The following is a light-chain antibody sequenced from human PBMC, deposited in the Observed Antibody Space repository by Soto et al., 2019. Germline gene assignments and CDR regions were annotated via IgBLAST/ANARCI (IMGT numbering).Light chain of an antibody. Sequence: QSALTQPRSVSGSPGQSVTISCSGTSSDVGGYSYVSWYQQRPGKAPKLMIYDVITRPSGVPDRFSGSKSGNTASLTISGLQAEDEADYFCCSYAGSYTFVFGPGTKLTVL. V-gene: IGLV2-11*01. CDR3: CSYAGSYTFV. CDR1: SSDVGGYSY. CDR2: DVI. J-gene: IGLJ1*01.